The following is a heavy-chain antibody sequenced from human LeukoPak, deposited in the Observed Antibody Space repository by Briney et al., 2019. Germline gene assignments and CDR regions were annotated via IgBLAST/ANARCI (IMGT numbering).Heavy chain of an antibody. J-gene: IGHJ4*02. Sequence: ASVKVSCKASGYTFTSYYMHWVQQAPGQGLEWMGIINPSGGSTSYAQKFQGRVTMTRDTSTSTVYMELSSLRSVDTAVYYCATGRRTTGLDYWGQGTLVTVSS. CDR2: INPSGGST. CDR1: GYTFTSYY. CDR3: ATGRRTTGLDY. D-gene: IGHD2-8*02. V-gene: IGHV1-46*01.